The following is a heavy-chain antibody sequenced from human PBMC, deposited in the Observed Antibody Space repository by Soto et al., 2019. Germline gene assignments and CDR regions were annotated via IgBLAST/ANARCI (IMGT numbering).Heavy chain of an antibody. CDR2: INPSGGST. V-gene: IGHV1-46*01. Sequence: ASVKVSCKASGYTFTSYYMHWVRQAPGQGLEWMGIINPSGGSTSYAQKFQGRVTMTRDTSTSTVYMELSSLRSEDTAVYYCARDLTTTTVVTPFDYYYYGMDVWGQGTTVTSP. CDR1: GYTFTSYY. CDR3: ARDLTTTTVVTPFDYYYYGMDV. D-gene: IGHD4-17*01. J-gene: IGHJ6*02.